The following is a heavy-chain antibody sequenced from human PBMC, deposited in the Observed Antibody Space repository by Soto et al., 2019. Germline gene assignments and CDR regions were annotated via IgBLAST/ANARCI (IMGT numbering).Heavy chain of an antibody. CDR3: ERSHCCSGRSCYSAVFDI. D-gene: IGHD2-15*01. CDR1: GYSFTNYW. V-gene: IGHV5-51*01. Sequence: GDSLKISCKGSGYSFTNYWIGWVCQMPGKGLEWMGIIYPGDSETRYSPAFQGQVTISADTSISTAYLQWSTLKASHSAMYFCERSHCCSGRSCYSAVFDIWGQGT. J-gene: IGHJ3*02. CDR2: IYPGDSET.